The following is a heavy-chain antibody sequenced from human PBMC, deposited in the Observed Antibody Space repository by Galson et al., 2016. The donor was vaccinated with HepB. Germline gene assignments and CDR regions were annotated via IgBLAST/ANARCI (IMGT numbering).Heavy chain of an antibody. CDR2: ISSSGSTI. J-gene: IGHJ5*02. CDR1: GFTFGRYS. V-gene: IGHV3-48*02. Sequence: SLRLSCAASGFTFGRYSMNWVRQAPGKGPEWVSYISSSGSTIYYADSVEGRFTISRDNAKNSLYLQMSSLRHEDTAVYYCARGRLDNYNWSDGFDPWGQGTLVTVSS. D-gene: IGHD1-1*01. CDR3: ARGRLDNYNWSDGFDP.